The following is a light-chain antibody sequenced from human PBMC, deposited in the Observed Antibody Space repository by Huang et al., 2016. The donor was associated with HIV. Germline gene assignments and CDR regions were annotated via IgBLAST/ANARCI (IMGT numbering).Light chain of an antibody. Sequence: EVVLTQSPSILSLSLGETGTLSCKASQSVGPYVAWYQQRPAQSPRLLLYDTSNRAAGIPNRFSGSGSGTDFTLTISGLESEDLGFYYCQQRSSWPLTFGGGTKVA. J-gene: IGKJ4*01. CDR3: QQRSSWPLT. CDR1: QSVGPY. CDR2: DTS. V-gene: IGKV3-11*01.